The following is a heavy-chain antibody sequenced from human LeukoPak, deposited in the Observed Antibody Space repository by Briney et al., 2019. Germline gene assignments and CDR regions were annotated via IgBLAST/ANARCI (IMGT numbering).Heavy chain of an antibody. D-gene: IGHD1-26*01. CDR3: AKGLSVGATRAYYFDY. Sequence: GGSLRLSCAASGFTFSSYVMSWVRQAPGKGLEWVSTISGSGGSAYYADSVKGRFTISRDNSKNTLYLQMNSLRAEDTAVYYCAKGLSVGATRAYYFDYWGQGTLVTVSS. CDR1: GFTFSSYV. J-gene: IGHJ4*02. V-gene: IGHV3-23*01. CDR2: ISGSGGSA.